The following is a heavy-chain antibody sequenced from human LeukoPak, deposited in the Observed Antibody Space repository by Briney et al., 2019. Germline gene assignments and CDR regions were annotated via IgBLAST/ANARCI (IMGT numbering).Heavy chain of an antibody. D-gene: IGHD6-19*01. CDR3: ARIPSKQWQESNWFDP. J-gene: IGHJ5*02. CDR1: GGSISSYY. V-gene: IGHV4-59*01. CDR2: IYYSGST. Sequence: PSETLSLTCTVSGGSISSYYWSWIRQPPGKGLEWVGYIYYSGSTNYNPSLKSRVTISVDTSKNQFSLKLSSVTAADTAVYYCARIPSKQWQESNWFDPWGQGTLVTVSS.